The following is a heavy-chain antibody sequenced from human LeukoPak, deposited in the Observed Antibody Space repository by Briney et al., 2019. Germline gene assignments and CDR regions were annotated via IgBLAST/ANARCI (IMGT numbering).Heavy chain of an antibody. V-gene: IGHV4-59*11. D-gene: IGHD3-22*01. J-gene: IGHJ5*02. CDR2: IFYTGST. CDR1: GDSIGSHY. CDR3: ARHRRYYDTRGSPLGWFDP. Sequence: SETLSLTCSVSGDSIGSHYWSWIRQPPGRGLEWIGFIFYTGSTNYNPSLTSRVTMSVDTSKNQFSLKMSSVTAADTAVYYCARHRRYYDTRGSPLGWFDPWGQGTLVTVSS.